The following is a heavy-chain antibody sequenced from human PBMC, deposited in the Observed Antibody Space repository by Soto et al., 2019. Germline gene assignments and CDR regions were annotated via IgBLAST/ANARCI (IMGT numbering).Heavy chain of an antibody. CDR2: ISGGRDII. J-gene: IGHJ6*02. D-gene: IGHD1-26*01. CDR1: GFTFTDYY. Sequence: GGSLRLSCAASGFTFTDYYMTWIRQAPGKGLEWVSYISGGRDIIYYADSVKGRFTISRDNARKSLYLQMNSLRTEDTAVYYCVRGGALGMDVWGRGTTVTVSS. CDR3: VRGGALGMDV. V-gene: IGHV3-11*01.